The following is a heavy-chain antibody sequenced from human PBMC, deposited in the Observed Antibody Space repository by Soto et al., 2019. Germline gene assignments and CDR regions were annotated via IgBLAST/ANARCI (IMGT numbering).Heavy chain of an antibody. D-gene: IGHD6-25*01. Sequence: ASVKVSCKASGYTFTSYGISWVRQAPGQGLEWMGWISAYNGNTNYAQKLQGRVTMTTDTSTSTAYMELRSLRSDDTAVYYCGGFLGYSSAPDGPFFAPGGQEPFVPVSS. J-gene: IGHJ5*02. CDR2: ISAYNGNT. CDR3: GGFLGYSSAPDGPFFAP. CDR1: GYTFTSYG. V-gene: IGHV1-18*01.